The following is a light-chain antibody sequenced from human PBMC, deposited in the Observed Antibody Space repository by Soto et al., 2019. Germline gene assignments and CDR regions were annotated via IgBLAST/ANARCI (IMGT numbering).Light chain of an antibody. Sequence: EIVMTQSPPTLSVSPGERATLSCRASQSVGSKLAWYQQRPGQAPRLLIYDASNRATGIPARFSGSGSGTEFSLTISSLQSEDFAVYYCQQYGSSPSFGGGTKVEIK. V-gene: IGKV3D-15*01. CDR2: DAS. J-gene: IGKJ4*01. CDR1: QSVGSK. CDR3: QQYGSSPS.